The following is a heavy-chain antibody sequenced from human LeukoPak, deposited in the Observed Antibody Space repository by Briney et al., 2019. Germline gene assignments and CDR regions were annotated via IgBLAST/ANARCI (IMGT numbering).Heavy chain of an antibody. CDR3: ARTLVPAARYYFDY. Sequence: KPSETLSLTCTVSDDSISDYYRGWIRQPPGKGLEWIGYIHNSGTSTYNLSLKSRVTMTRDTSTSTVYMELSSLRSEDTAVYYCARTLVPAARYYFDYWGQGTLVTVSS. CDR1: DDSISDYY. V-gene: IGHV4-59*01. J-gene: IGHJ4*02. D-gene: IGHD2-2*01. CDR2: IHNSGTS.